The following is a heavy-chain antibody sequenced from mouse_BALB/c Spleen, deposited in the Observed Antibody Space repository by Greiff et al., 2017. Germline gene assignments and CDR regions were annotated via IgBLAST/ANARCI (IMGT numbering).Heavy chain of an antibody. CDR3: ARLITTSY. D-gene: IGHD2-4*01. CDR2: ISSGGST. V-gene: IGHV5-6-5*01. CDR1: GFTFSSYA. Sequence: EVKLVESGGGLVKPGGSLKLSCAASGFTFSSYAMSWVRQTPEKRLEWVASISSGGSTYYPDSVKGRFTISRDNARNILYLQMSSLRSEDTAMYYCARLITTSYWGQGTLVTVSA. J-gene: IGHJ3*01.